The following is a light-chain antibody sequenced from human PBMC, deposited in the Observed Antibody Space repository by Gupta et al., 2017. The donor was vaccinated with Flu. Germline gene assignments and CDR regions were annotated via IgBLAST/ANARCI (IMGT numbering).Light chain of an antibody. Sequence: SSGSIASKFVHWYQQRPGSPPTTVIYEDNLRPSGVPDRFSGSIDSSSNSASLTISGLKTEDEADYYCQSYDSSHQVFGGGTKLAVL. J-gene: IGLJ2*01. CDR3: QSYDSSHQV. CDR1: SGSIASKF. CDR2: EDN. V-gene: IGLV6-57*01.